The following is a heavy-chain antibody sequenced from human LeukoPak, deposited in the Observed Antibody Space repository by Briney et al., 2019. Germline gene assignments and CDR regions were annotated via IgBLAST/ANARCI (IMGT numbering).Heavy chain of an antibody. CDR2: ISSSSSTI. J-gene: IGHJ6*02. CDR1: GFTFSSYA. V-gene: IGHV3-48*01. CDR3: ARADSTVGMDV. Sequence: GGSLRLSCAASGFTFSSYAMSWVRQAPGKGLEWVSYISSSSSTIYYADSVKGRFTISGDNAKNSLYLRMNSVRAEDTAVYYCARADSTVGMDVWGQGTTVTVSS. D-gene: IGHD2/OR15-2a*01.